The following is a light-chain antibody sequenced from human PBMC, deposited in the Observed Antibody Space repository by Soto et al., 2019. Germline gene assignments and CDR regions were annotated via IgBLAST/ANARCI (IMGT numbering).Light chain of an antibody. CDR1: QSISSW. CDR3: QQYNSYSSYT. CDR2: KAS. V-gene: IGKV1-5*03. J-gene: IGKJ2*01. Sequence: DIQMTQSPSTLSASVGDRVTITCRASQSISSWLAWYQQKPGKAPKLLIYKASSLESGVPSRFSGSGSGTEFTLTIISLQPDDFATYDCQQYNSYSSYTFGQGTKLEIK.